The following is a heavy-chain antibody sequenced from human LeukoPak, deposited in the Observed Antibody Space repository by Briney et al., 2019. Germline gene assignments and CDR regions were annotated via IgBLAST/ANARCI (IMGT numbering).Heavy chain of an antibody. J-gene: IGHJ4*02. V-gene: IGHV3-23*01. D-gene: IGHD3/OR15-3a*01. CDR3: AKRHYDFWTGYQNQMYYFDY. Sequence: GGSLRLSCAASGFTFSSYAMSWVRQAPGKGLEWVSAISGSGDSTYYADSVKGRFTISRDNSKNTLYLQMNSLTAEDTAVYYCAKRHYDFWTGYQNQMYYFDYWGQGTLVTVSS. CDR1: GFTFSSYA. CDR2: ISGSGDST.